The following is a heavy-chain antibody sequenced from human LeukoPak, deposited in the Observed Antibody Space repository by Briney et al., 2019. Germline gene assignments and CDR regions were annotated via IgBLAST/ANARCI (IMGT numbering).Heavy chain of an antibody. CDR2: IYYSGST. CDR1: GGSISSGDYY. D-gene: IGHD3-10*01. J-gene: IGHJ5*02. CDR3: ARDPYYYGSQQLDP. V-gene: IGHV4-30-4*01. Sequence: PSETLSLTCTVSGGSISSGDYYWSWIRQPPGKGLEWIGYIYYSGSTYYNPSLKSRVTISVDTSKNQFSLKLSSVTAADTAEYYCARDPYYYGSQQLDPWGQGTLVTVSS.